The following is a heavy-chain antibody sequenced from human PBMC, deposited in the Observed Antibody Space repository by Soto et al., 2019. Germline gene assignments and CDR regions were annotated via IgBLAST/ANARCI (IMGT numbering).Heavy chain of an antibody. J-gene: IGHJ6*02. CDR1: GYSFGSYW. Sequence: GDSLKISCEGTGYSFGSYWIAWVRQMPGKGLEWMGIIYPGDSETTYSPSVEGQVVISVDRPGNTAYLQWRSLKAADTATYYCARSGAYDPDNTLYYFYALDVWGQGTTVTVSS. V-gene: IGHV5-51*04. CDR3: ARSGAYDPDNTLYYFYALDV. D-gene: IGHD2-21*01. CDR2: IYPGDSET.